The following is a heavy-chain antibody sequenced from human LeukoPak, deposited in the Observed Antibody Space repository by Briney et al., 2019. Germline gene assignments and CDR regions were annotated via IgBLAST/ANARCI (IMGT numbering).Heavy chain of an antibody. CDR3: ARGYYDFWSGYPSRFDP. V-gene: IGHV4-34*01. CDR1: GGSFSNNY. J-gene: IGHJ5*02. D-gene: IGHD3-3*01. Sequence: SETLSLTCAVYGGSFSNNYWSWIRQPPGKGLEWIGEINHSGSTNYNPSLKSRVTISVDTSKNQFSLKLSSVTAADTAVYYCARGYYDFWSGYPSRFDPWGQGTLVTVSS. CDR2: INHSGST.